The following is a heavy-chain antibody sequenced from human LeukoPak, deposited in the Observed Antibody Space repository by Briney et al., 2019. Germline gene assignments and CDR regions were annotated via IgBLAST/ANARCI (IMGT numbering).Heavy chain of an antibody. CDR2: VSYNGNT. CDR3: ARVPSNYYYYYYMDV. Sequence: SETLSLTCDVSGFSISSGHCWAWIRQSPGKGLEWIGTVSYNGNTYYNSSLKSRLDVSVDTSRNHFSLSLSSLTAADTAVYYCARVPSNYYYYYYMDVWGKGTTVTVSS. CDR1: GFSISSGHC. V-gene: IGHV4-38-2*01. D-gene: IGHD2-2*01. J-gene: IGHJ6*03.